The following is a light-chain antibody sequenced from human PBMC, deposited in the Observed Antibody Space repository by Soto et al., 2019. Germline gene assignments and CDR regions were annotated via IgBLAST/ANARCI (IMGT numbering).Light chain of an antibody. V-gene: IGKV1-12*01. CDR1: QDVGKW. J-gene: IGKJ1*01. CDR2: GAS. Sequence: DIQITQSPPSVSASVGYRVTMTCRASQDVGKWLSWYQQKPVKAPTLLIHGASSLQSGVPPRYSGSGYGTDFTLTISSLQPDDFATYYCQQYNSYSFGQGTKVDIK. CDR3: QQYNSYS.